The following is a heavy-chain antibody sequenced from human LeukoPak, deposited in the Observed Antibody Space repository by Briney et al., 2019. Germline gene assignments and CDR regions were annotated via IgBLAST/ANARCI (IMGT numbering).Heavy chain of an antibody. CDR1: GFXFSSYA. Sequence: PGGSLRLSCAASGFXFSSYAMHWVRQAPGKGLEWVAVISYDGSNKYYADSVKGRFTISRDNSKNTLYLQMNSLRAEDTAVYYCAKAGIGGSSLYYFDYWGQGTLVTVSS. CDR2: ISYDGSNK. V-gene: IGHV3-30-3*01. CDR3: AKAGIGGSSLYYFDY. D-gene: IGHD6-6*01. J-gene: IGHJ4*02.